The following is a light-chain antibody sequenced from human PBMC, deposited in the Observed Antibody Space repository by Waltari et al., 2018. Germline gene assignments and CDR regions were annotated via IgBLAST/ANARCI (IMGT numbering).Light chain of an antibody. CDR3: SSQSSNDVVL. V-gene: IGLV2-14*01. CDR2: DVS. J-gene: IGLJ2*01. Sequence: QSALTQPASVSGSPGQSVTIFCAGTSHSVGGSTSVLWYQEHPGQAPRVIIYDVSDRPSGVSDRFSGSKSGNTASLTISGLQAEDEADYYCSSQSSNDVVLFGGGTKLTVL. CDR1: SHSVGGSTS.